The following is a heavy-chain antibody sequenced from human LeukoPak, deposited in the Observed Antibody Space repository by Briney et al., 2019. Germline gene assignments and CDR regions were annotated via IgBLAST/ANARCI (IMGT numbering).Heavy chain of an antibody. J-gene: IGHJ4*02. CDR1: GFTFTGYG. Sequence: GGSLRLSCAASGFTFTGYGIHWVRQAPGKGLEWVAITSYDGSNNYYADSVKGRFTISRDNSKDTAYLQMNSLTTEDTGVYYCAKDVWIESSGPHLDYWGQGSLVTVSS. CDR3: AKDVWIESSGPHLDY. CDR2: TSYDGSNN. D-gene: IGHD3-22*01. V-gene: IGHV3-30*18.